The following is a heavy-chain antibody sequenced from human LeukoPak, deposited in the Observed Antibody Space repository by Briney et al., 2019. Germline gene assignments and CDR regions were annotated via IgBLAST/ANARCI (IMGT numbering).Heavy chain of an antibody. D-gene: IGHD3-10*01. Sequence: GGSLRLSCAASGFTFSSYSMNWVRQAPGKGLEWVSYISASGATIDYADSVKGRFTISRDNAKNTLYLQMNSLTSEDTAVYYCSKDSSSGSSYYFHGMEVWGQGTTVTVSS. CDR1: GFTFSSYS. V-gene: IGHV3-48*04. CDR2: ISASGATI. CDR3: SKDSSSGSSYYFHGMEV. J-gene: IGHJ6*02.